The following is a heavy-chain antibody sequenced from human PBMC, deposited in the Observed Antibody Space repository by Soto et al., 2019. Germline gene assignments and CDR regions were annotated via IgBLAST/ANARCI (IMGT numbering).Heavy chain of an antibody. D-gene: IGHD2-15*01. J-gene: IGHJ4*02. CDR3: APEWWLITGY. V-gene: IGHV3-30*03. CDR1: GFTFSRNG. Sequence: GWSLRLSCVASGFTFSRNGMHWVRQAPGKGLEWVALISYDGSNKYYADSVKGRFTISRDNSKNTLYLQMNSLRAEDTAVYYSAPEWWLITGYWGQGTLVTVSS. CDR2: ISYDGSNK.